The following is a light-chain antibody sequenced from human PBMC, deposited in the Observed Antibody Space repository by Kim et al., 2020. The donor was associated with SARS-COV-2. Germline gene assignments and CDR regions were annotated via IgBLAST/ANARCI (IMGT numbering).Light chain of an antibody. CDR2: YDS. J-gene: IGLJ2*01. V-gene: IGLV3-21*04. CDR3: QVWDSSSDHVV. Sequence: AQGKPARLTCGGNNIGTKGVLWYQQKPGQAPVLVIYYDSDRPSGIPERFSGSNSGNTATLTITRVEAGDEADYYCQVWDSSSDHVVFGGGTQLTVL. CDR1: NIGTKG.